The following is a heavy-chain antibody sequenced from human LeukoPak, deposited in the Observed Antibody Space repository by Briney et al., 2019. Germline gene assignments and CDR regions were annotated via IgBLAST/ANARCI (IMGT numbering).Heavy chain of an antibody. CDR3: ARSQPELLADY. Sequence: GGSLRLSCAASGFTFSSYSMNWVRQAPGKGLEWVSSISSSSSYIYYADSVKGRFTISRDNAKNSLYLQMNSLRAEDTAVYYCARSQPELLADYWGQGTLVTVSS. D-gene: IGHD1-26*01. CDR2: ISSSSSYI. J-gene: IGHJ4*02. CDR1: GFTFSSYS. V-gene: IGHV3-21*01.